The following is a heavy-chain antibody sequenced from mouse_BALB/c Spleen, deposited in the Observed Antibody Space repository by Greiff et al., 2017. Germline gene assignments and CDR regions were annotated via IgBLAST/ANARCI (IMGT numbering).Heavy chain of an antibody. V-gene: IGHV1-54*01. CDR2: INPGSGGT. Sequence: VKLMESGAELVRPGTSVKVSCKASGYAFTNYLIEWVKQRPGQGLEWIGVINPGSGGTNYNEKFKGKATLTADKSSSTAYMQLSSLTSDDSAVYFCARGYDGAMDYWGQGTSGTVSS. CDR3: ARGYDGAMDY. J-gene: IGHJ4*01. D-gene: IGHD2-14*01. CDR1: GYAFTNYL.